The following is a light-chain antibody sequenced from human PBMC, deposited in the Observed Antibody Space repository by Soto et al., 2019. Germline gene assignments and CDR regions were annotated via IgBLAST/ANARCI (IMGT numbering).Light chain of an antibody. J-gene: IGKJ4*01. CDR1: QSVSSSY. CDR3: QQYASSPVT. V-gene: IGKV3-20*01. CDR2: GAS. Sequence: EIVLTQSPGTLSLSPGERATLSCRASQSVSSSYLVWHQQKPGQAPRLLIYGASTRATGVPDRFTGSASGTDFTLTISRLQPEDFALYFCQQYASSPVTFGGGTKVDIK.